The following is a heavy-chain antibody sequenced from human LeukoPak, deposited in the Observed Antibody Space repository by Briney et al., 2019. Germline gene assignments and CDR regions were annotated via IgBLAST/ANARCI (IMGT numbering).Heavy chain of an antibody. CDR3: ARLTGTTPYFDY. CDR1: GGSIISYY. V-gene: IGHV4-4*07. J-gene: IGHJ4*02. Sequence: SETLSLTCTVSGGSIISYYWSWIRQPAGKGLEWIGRIYTSGSTYYNPSLKSRVTISVDTSKNQFSLKLSSVTAADTAVYYCARLTGTTPYFDYWGQGTLVTVSS. CDR2: IYTSGST. D-gene: IGHD1-7*01.